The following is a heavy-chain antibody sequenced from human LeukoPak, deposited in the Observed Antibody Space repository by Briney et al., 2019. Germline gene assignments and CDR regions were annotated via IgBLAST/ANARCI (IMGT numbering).Heavy chain of an antibody. J-gene: IGHJ4*02. Sequence: PGGSLRLSCAASGFTFRSYSMNWVRQAPGKGLEWVSSISSSSSYIYYADSVKGRLTISRDNAKNSLYLQMNSLRAEDTAVYYCASARESSCYNYWGQGTLVTVSS. D-gene: IGHD2-2*02. CDR3: ASARESSCYNY. CDR2: ISSSSSYI. CDR1: GFTFRSYS. V-gene: IGHV3-21*01.